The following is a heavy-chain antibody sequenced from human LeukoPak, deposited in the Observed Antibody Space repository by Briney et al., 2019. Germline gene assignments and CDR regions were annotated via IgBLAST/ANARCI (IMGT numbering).Heavy chain of an antibody. V-gene: IGHV4-59*01. J-gene: IGHJ6*02. CDR1: GGSFSGYY. CDR2: IYYSGST. Sequence: SETLSLTCAVYGGSFSGYYWSWIRQPPGKGLEWIGYIYYSGSTNYNPSLKSRVTISVDTSKNQFSLKLSSVTAADTAVYYCARVDGMDVWGQGTTVTVSS. CDR3: ARVDGMDV.